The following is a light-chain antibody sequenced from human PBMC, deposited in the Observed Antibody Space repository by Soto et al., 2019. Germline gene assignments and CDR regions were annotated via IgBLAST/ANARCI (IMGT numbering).Light chain of an antibody. V-gene: IGKV3-15*01. Sequence: IVMTQSPATLSVSPGDRVTLSCRASQSVSSDLAWYQQRPGQAPRLLIYGASTWATGIPARFSGTGSGTEFTLTISSLQSEDFAIYYCQQYNNWPPYTFGQGTK. CDR3: QQYNNWPPYT. CDR2: GAS. J-gene: IGKJ2*01. CDR1: QSVSSD.